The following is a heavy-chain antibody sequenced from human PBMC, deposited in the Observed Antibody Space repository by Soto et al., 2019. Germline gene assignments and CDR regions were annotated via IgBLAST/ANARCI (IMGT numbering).Heavy chain of an antibody. V-gene: IGHV3-21*01. CDR1: GFTFSSYS. CDR3: ARDQPGYSYGYGLGY. CDR2: ISSSSSYI. D-gene: IGHD5-18*01. Sequence: EVQLVESGGGLVKPGGSLRLSCAASGFTFSSYSMNWVRQAPGKGLEWVSSISSSSSYIYYADSVKGRFTISRDNAKNSLYLQRNSLRAEDPAVYYCARDQPGYSYGYGLGYWGQGTLVTVSS. J-gene: IGHJ4*02.